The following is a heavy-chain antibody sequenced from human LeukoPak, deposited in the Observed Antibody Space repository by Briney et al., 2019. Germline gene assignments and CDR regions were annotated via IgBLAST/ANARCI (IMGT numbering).Heavy chain of an antibody. Sequence: SETLSLTYAVYGGSFSGYYWSWIRQPPGKGLEWIGEINHSGSTNYNPSLKSRVTISVDTSKNQFSLKLSSVTAADTAVYYCALSYVTDAFDIWGQGTMVTVSS. D-gene: IGHD3-16*01. J-gene: IGHJ3*02. CDR1: GGSFSGYY. CDR2: INHSGST. CDR3: ALSYVTDAFDI. V-gene: IGHV4-34*01.